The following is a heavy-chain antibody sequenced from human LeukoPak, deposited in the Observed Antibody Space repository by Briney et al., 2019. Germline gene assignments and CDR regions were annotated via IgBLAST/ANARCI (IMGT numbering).Heavy chain of an antibody. V-gene: IGHV4-59*01. CDR1: GGSIGRYY. J-gene: IGHJ4*02. D-gene: IGHD6-25*01. Sequence: SGTLPLTCTISGGSIGRYYWSWIRQSPGWGLEWIGYIYYSGSTNYNPSLKSRVTISVDTSKNQFSPKLNSVNAADTAVYYCARDPDAAYYFDKWGQGTLVTVSS. CDR3: ARDPDAAYYFDK. CDR2: IYYSGST.